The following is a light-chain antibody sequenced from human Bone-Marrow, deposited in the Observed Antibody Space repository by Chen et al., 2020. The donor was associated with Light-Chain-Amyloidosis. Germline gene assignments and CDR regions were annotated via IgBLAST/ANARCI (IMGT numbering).Light chain of an antibody. CDR1: TGAVTSGHY. Sequence: QAVVTQEPSLTVSPGGTVTLTCGSSTGAVTSGHYPYWFQQKPGQAPRTLIYGPSNRHSWTPARFSGSLVGGKAALTLSGAQPEDEADYYCLLSYSGARVFGGGTKLTVL. CDR2: GPS. CDR3: LLSYSGARV. V-gene: IGLV7-46*01. J-gene: IGLJ3*02.